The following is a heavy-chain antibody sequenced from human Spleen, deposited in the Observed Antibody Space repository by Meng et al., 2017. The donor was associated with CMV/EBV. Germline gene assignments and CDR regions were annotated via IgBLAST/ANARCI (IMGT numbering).Heavy chain of an antibody. D-gene: IGHD1-7*01. J-gene: IGHJ4*02. CDR3: TTETGQVYGYHWNYMI. CDR1: GFTFSNAW. V-gene: IGHV3-15*01. Sequence: GGSLRLSCAASGFTFSNAWMSWVRQAPGKGLEWVGRIKSKTDGGTTDYAAPVKGRFTISRDDSKNTLYLQMNSLKTDDTAIYYCTTETGQVYGYHWNYMIWGQGTLVTVSS. CDR2: IKSKTDGGTT.